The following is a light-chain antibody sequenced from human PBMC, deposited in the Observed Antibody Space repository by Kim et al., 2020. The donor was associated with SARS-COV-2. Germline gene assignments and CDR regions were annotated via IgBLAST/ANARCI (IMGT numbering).Light chain of an antibody. Sequence: SPGERATPSCRASQNIGKNLAWYQQRPGQAPRLLIYHASSRATGIPVRFSGSGSGSEFTLTISSLQSEDFAVYYCHQYKKWPPWTFGQGTKVDIK. J-gene: IGKJ1*01. CDR3: HQYKKWPPWT. CDR1: QNIGKN. V-gene: IGKV3-15*01. CDR2: HAS.